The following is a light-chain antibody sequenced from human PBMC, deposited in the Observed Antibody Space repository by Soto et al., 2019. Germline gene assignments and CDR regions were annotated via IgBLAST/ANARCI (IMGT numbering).Light chain of an antibody. CDR1: QSVSNNY. Sequence: EIMLTQSLGTLSLSPGERATLSCRASQSVSNNYLAWYQQKPGQAPRLLIFGASYRATGIPARFSGSGSGTEFTLTISSLQPDDFATYYCQQYNSYPWTFGQGTKVDI. V-gene: IGKV3-20*01. CDR3: QQYNSYPWT. J-gene: IGKJ1*01. CDR2: GAS.